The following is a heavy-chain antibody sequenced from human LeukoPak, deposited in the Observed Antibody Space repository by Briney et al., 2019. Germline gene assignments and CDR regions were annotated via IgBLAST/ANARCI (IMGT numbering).Heavy chain of an antibody. CDR1: GFAFSTYA. J-gene: IGHJ4*02. D-gene: IGHD3-16*01. V-gene: IGHV3-23*01. CDR2: ISTSGGST. CDR3: AGGVNY. Sequence: GGSLRLSCAASGFAFSTYAMSWDRQAPGKGLEWVSGISTSGGSTYYADSVKGRFTISRDNSKNTLYLQMNSPRAEDTAVYYCAGGVNYWGQGTLVTVSS.